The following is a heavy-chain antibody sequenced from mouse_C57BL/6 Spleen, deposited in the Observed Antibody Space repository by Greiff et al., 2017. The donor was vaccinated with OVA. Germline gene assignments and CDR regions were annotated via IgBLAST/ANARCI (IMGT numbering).Heavy chain of an antibody. CDR2: IYWDDVK. CDR3: ARRGIYYGSSQGYFDV. V-gene: IGHV8-12*01. J-gene: IGHJ1*03. D-gene: IGHD1-1*01. CDR1: GFSLSTSGMG. Sequence: VKLMESGPGILQSSQTLSLTCSFSGFSLSTSGMGVSWIRQPSGKGLEWLAHIYWDDVKRYNPSLKSRLTISKDTSRNQVFLKITSVDTADTATYYCARRGIYYGSSQGYFDVWGTGTTVTVSS.